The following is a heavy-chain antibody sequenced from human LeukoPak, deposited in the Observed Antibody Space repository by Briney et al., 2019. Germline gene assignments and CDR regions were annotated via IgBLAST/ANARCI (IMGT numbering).Heavy chain of an antibody. V-gene: IGHV3-11*01. D-gene: IGHD6-13*01. CDR1: GFAFSDYY. CDR3: ARVWTYSSSWFWFDP. Sequence: GGSLRLSCAASGFAFSDYYMSWIRQAPGKGLEWVSYISSSGSTIYYADSVKGRFTISRDNAKNSLYLQMNSLRAEDTAVYYCARVWTYSSSWFWFDPWGQGTLVTVSS. J-gene: IGHJ5*02. CDR2: ISSSGSTI.